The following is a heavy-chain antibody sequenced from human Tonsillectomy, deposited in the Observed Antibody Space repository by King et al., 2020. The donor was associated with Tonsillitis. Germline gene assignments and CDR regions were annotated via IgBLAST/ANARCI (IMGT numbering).Heavy chain of an antibody. CDR2: INPNSGGT. J-gene: IGHJ4*02. CDR1: GYTFTGYY. CDR3: ARSNYYYDSSGYTYY. Sequence: QLVQSGAEVKKPGASVKVSCKASGYTFTGYYMHWVRQAPGQGLEWMGWINPNSGGTNYAQKFQGRVTMTRDTSISTAYMELSRLRSDDTAVYYCARSNYYYDSSGYTYYWGQGTLVTVSS. D-gene: IGHD3-22*01. V-gene: IGHV1-2*02.